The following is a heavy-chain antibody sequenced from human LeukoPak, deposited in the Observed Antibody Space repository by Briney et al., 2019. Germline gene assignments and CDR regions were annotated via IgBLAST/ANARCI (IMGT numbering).Heavy chain of an antibody. D-gene: IGHD3-22*01. V-gene: IGHV1-58*02. CDR2: XXXXXGNT. Sequence: SVKVSCKAPGFTFTSSAMQWVRQARGQRLEXXXXXXXXXGNTNYAQKFQERVTITRDMSTSTAYMELSSLRSEDTAVYYCAADVNYYDSSGYSGYFDYWGQGTLVTVSS. CDR1: GFTFTSSA. CDR3: AADVNYYDSSGYSGYFDY. J-gene: IGHJ4*02.